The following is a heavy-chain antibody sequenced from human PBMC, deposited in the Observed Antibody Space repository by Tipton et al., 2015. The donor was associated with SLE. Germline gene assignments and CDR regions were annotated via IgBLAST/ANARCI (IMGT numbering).Heavy chain of an antibody. CDR2: IYNTGST. D-gene: IGHD4-17*01. V-gene: IGHV4-61*09. CDR3: ASVDDTVTTHFEH. J-gene: IGHJ4*02. Sequence: TLSLTCTVSGVSISSGSNYWNWNWIRQPAGKGLEWIGHIYNTGSTNYNPSLKTRLTMSVDTSRDQFSLTLNSVTAADTGIYYCASVDDTVTTHFEHWGQGTLVTVSS. CDR1: GVSISSGSNY.